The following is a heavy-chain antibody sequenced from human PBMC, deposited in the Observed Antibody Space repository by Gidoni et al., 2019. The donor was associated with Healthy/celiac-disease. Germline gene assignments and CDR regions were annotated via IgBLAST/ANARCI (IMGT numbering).Heavy chain of an antibody. CDR2: ISGSGGST. CDR1: GFTFSSYA. V-gene: IGHV3-23*01. D-gene: IGHD3-22*01. CDR3: AKVYTRVVITPPFDY. Sequence: EVQLLESGGGLVQPGGSLRLPCAASGFTFSSYAMSCVRQAPGKGLEWVSAISGSGGSTYYADSVKGRFTISRDNSKNTLYRQMNSLRAEDTAVYYCAKVYTRVVITPPFDYWGQGTLVTVSS. J-gene: IGHJ4*02.